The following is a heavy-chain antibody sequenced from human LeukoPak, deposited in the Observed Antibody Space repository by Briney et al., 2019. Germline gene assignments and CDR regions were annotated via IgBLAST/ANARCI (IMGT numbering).Heavy chain of an antibody. CDR3: ARREYYDSSGYYLY. CDR2: IYTSGST. CDR1: GGSISSYY. D-gene: IGHD3-22*01. J-gene: IGHJ4*02. V-gene: IGHV4-4*09. Sequence: SETLSLTCTVSGGSISSYYWSWIRQPPGKGLEWIGYIYTSGSTNYNPSLKSRVTISVDTSKNQSSLKLSSVTAADTAVYYCARREYYDSSGYYLYWGQGTLVTVSS.